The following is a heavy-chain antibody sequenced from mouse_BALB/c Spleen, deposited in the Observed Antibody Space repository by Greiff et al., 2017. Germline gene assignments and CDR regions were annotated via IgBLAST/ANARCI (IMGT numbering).Heavy chain of an antibody. Sequence: EVQLQQSGPSLVKPSQTLSLTCSVTGDSITSGYWNWIRKFPGNKLEYMGYISYSGSTYYNPSLKSRISITRDTSKNQYYLQLNSVTTEDTATYYCARYPHYYGYAMDYWGQGTSVTVSS. J-gene: IGHJ4*01. D-gene: IGHD1-2*01. CDR2: ISYSGST. CDR3: ARYPHYYGYAMDY. CDR1: GDSITSGY. V-gene: IGHV3-8*02.